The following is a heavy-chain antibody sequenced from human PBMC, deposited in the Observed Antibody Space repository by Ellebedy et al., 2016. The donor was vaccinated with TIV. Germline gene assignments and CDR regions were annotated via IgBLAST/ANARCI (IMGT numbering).Heavy chain of an antibody. Sequence: SLKISCAASGFTFDDYGMHWVRQAPGKGLEWVSGISWNSGSIGYADSVKGQFTISRDNAKNSLYLQMNSLRAEDTALYYCAKDIELVVTANGMDVWGQGTTVTVSS. CDR1: GFTFDDYG. CDR2: ISWNSGSI. D-gene: IGHD2-21*02. J-gene: IGHJ6*02. V-gene: IGHV3-9*01. CDR3: AKDIELVVTANGMDV.